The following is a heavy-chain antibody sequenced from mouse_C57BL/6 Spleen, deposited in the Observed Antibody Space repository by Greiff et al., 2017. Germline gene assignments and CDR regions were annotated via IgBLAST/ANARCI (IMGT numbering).Heavy chain of an antibody. Sequence: VQLKESGPELVKPGASVKISCKASGYSFTDYNMNWVKQSNGKSLEWIGVINPNYGTTSYNQKFKGKATLTVDQSSSTAYMQLNSLTSEDSAVYYGARSRGCGSYHAMDYWGQGTSVTVSS. CDR3: ARSRGCGSYHAMDY. J-gene: IGHJ4*01. CDR2: INPNYGTT. V-gene: IGHV1-39*01. CDR1: GYSFTDYN. D-gene: IGHD1-1*02.